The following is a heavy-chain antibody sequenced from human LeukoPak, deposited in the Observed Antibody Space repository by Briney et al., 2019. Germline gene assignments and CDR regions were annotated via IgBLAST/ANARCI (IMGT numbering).Heavy chain of an antibody. CDR3: ARGALRFLEWSVYYFDY. D-gene: IGHD3-3*01. V-gene: IGHV3-21*01. J-gene: IGHJ4*02. CDR2: ISSSSSYI. CDR1: GFTFSSYS. Sequence: GGSLRLSCAASGFTFSSYSMNWVRQAPGKGLEWVSSISSSSSYIYYADSVKGRFTISRDNAKNSLYLQMNSLRAEDTAVYYCARGALRFLEWSVYYFDYWGQGTLVTVSS.